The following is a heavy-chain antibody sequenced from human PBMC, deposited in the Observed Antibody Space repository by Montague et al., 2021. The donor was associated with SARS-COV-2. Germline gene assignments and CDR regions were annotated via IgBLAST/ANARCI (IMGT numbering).Heavy chain of an antibody. CDR3: ARREYSYGLGD. D-gene: IGHD5-18*01. CDR2: IDYSGNT. J-gene: IGHJ4*02. Sequence: SETLSLICTVTGGSISSSSYYWGWIRQSPGKGLEWIASIDYSGNTYYSPSLKSRLTISVDTSKNQFSLKLNSVTAADTAVYYCARREYSYGLGDWGQGTLVTVSS. CDR1: GGSISSSSYY. V-gene: IGHV4-39*01.